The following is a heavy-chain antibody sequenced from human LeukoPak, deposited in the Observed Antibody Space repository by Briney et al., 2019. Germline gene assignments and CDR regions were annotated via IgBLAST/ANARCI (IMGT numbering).Heavy chain of an antibody. V-gene: IGHV4-59*08. CDR3: ARRTFWSGYYGYYFDY. D-gene: IGHD3-3*01. J-gene: IGHJ4*02. Sequence: SETLSLTCTVSGGSISSYYWSWIRQPPGKGLEWIGYIYYSGSTNYNPSLKSRVTISVDTSKDQFSLKLSSVTAADTAVYYCARRTFWSGYYGYYFDYWGQGTLVTVSS. CDR2: IYYSGST. CDR1: GGSISSYY.